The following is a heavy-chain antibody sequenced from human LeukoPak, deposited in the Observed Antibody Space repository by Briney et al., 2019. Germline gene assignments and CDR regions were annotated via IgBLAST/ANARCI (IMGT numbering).Heavy chain of an antibody. CDR1: GFTSSDYY. CDR3: ARELEVTATGYPAY. V-gene: IGHV3-11*01. J-gene: IGHJ4*02. Sequence: GGSLRLSCAASGFTSSDYYMNWIRQTPGKGLEWVSYISSSGNTIYYAESVEGRFTISRDNAKNSLHLQMNNLRADDTAIYYCARELEVTATGYPAYWGQGTQVTVSS. D-gene: IGHD2-21*02. CDR2: ISSSGNTI.